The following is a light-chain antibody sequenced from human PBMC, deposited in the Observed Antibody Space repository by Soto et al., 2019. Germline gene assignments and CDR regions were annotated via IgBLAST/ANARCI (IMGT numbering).Light chain of an antibody. CDR1: QSVFTF. V-gene: IGKV3-11*01. CDR3: QQRYSGVT. Sequence: EIVLTQSPATLSLSPGERVTLSCRTSQSVFTFLAWFQQKPGQAPRLLIYDASNRATVIPARFSGSGSGTDFTLTISSLEPEDFAVYYCQQRYSGVTFGGGTKVEIK. CDR2: DAS. J-gene: IGKJ4*01.